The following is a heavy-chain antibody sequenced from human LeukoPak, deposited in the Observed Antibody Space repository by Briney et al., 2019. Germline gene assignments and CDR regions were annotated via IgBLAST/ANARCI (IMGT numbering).Heavy chain of an antibody. CDR1: GFTFSSYS. CDR2: ISSSSSYI. D-gene: IGHD7-27*01. V-gene: IGHV3-21*01. Sequence: GGSLRLSCAASGFTFSSYSMNWVRQAPGKGLEWVSSISSSSSYIYYADSVKGRFTISRDNAKNSLYLQMNSLRAEDTAVYYCARGNWVSHPDAFDIWGQGTMVTVSS. J-gene: IGHJ3*02. CDR3: ARGNWVSHPDAFDI.